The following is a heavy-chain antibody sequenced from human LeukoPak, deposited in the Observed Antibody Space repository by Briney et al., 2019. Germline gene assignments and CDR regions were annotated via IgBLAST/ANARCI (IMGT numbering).Heavy chain of an antibody. J-gene: IGHJ4*02. CDR1: GGSISSYY. CDR3: ARSLDFDY. V-gene: IGHV4-59*08. Sequence: SETLSLTCTVSGGSISSYYWSWIRQPPGKGLEWIGCIYYSGSTNYNPSLKSRVTISVDTSKNQFSLKLSSVTAADTAVYYCARSLDFDYWGQGTLVTVSS. D-gene: IGHD1-1*01. CDR2: IYYSGST.